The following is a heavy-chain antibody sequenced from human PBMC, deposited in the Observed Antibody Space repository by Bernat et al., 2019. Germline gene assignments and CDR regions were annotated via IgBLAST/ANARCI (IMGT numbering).Heavy chain of an antibody. V-gene: IGHV3-30-3*01. CDR1: GFTFSSHA. J-gene: IGHJ4*02. D-gene: IGHD5-12*01. CDR3: ARATPLSYSGYDHDDY. CDR2: ISYDGSNK. Sequence: QVQLVESGGGVVQPGRSLRLSCAASGFTFSSHAMHWVRQAPGKGLEWVAVISYDGSNKYYADAVKGRFTISRDNSKNTLYLQMNSLRAEDTAVYYCARATPLSYSGYDHDDYWGQGTLVTVSS.